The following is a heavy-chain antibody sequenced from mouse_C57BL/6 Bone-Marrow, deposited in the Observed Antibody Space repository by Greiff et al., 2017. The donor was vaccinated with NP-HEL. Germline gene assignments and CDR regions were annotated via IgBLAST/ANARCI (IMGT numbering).Heavy chain of an antibody. Sequence: QVQLQQPGAELVKPGASVTLSCKASGYTFTSYWMQWVKQRPGQGLEWIGEIDPSDSYTNYNQKFKGKATLTVDTSSSTAYMQLSSLTSEDSAVYYCARWGFDYWGQGTTLTVSS. J-gene: IGHJ2*01. V-gene: IGHV1-50*01. CDR2: IDPSDSYT. CDR1: GYTFTSYW. CDR3: ARWGFDY.